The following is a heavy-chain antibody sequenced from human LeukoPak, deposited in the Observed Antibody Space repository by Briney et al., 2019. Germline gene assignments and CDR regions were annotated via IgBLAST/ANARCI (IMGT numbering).Heavy chain of an antibody. CDR1: VFTFSSYS. J-gene: IGHJ5*02. CDR2: ISSSSSYI. CDR3: ARDTSSGWYGWFDP. D-gene: IGHD6-19*01. Sequence: GGTLRLSCAVSVFTFSSYSMNWVRQAPGKELECVSSISSSSSYIYYADSVKGRFTISRDNSKNTLYLQMNSLIAEHTAVYYCARDTSSGWYGWFDPWGERTLVTVSS. V-gene: IGHV3-21*01.